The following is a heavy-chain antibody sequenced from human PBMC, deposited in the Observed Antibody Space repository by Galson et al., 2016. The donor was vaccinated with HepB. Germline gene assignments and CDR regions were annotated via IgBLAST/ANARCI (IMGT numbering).Heavy chain of an antibody. CDR1: GFSFGACA. CDR3: AKDLRT. Sequence: SLRLSCAASGFSFGACAMSWVRQAPGKGLEWVSAITGGGISTYYLDSVKGRFVIARDNSKTTLFLQMNNLRAEDTATYYCAKDLRTWGQGTLVTVSS. J-gene: IGHJ4*02. CDR2: ITGGGIST. D-gene: IGHD1-1*01. V-gene: IGHV3-23*01.